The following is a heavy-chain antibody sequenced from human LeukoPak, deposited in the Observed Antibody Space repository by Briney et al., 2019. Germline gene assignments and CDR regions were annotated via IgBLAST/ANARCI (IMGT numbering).Heavy chain of an antibody. CDR1: GYTFTGYY. Sequence: ASVKVSCKASGYTFTGYYMHWVRQAPGQGLEWMGWINPKSGGTNYEQKFQGRVIMTRDTSISTAYMELSRLTSDETAVYYCARHMTTANNWFDPWGQGTLVTVSS. CDR3: ARHMTTANNWFDP. J-gene: IGHJ5*02. CDR2: INPKSGGT. D-gene: IGHD1-1*01. V-gene: IGHV1-2*02.